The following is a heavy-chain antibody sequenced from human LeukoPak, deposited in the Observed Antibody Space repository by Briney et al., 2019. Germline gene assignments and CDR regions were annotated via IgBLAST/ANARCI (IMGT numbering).Heavy chain of an antibody. CDR2: IHSGGTT. J-gene: IGHJ4*02. D-gene: IGHD5-12*01. V-gene: IGHV3-53*01. Sequence: GGSLRLSCAASGFTVSNNYMSWVRQAPGKGLEWVSVIHSGGTTNYADSAQGRFTISRDNSKTTVYLHMNSLRAEDAAVYYCARDSDSGYGPFASWGQGTLVTVSS. CDR3: ARDSDSGYGPFAS. CDR1: GFTVSNNY.